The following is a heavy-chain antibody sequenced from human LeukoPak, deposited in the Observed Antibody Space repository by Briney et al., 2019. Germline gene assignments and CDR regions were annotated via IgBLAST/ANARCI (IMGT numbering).Heavy chain of an antibody. CDR3: ASWGRYCSSTSCLSLFDY. J-gene: IGHJ4*02. CDR2: IYYRGST. V-gene: IGHV4-59*08. CDR1: GGAISSYY. D-gene: IGHD2-2*01. Sequence: PSETLSLTCTISGGAISSYYWSWIRQPPGKGLEWIGYIYYRGSTNYNPSLKSRVTMSVDTSKNQFSLKLSSVTAADTAVYYCASWGRYCSSTSCLSLFDYWGQGTLVTVSS.